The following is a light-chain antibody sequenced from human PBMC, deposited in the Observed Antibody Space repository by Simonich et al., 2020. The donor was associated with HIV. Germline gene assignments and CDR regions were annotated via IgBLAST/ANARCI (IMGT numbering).Light chain of an antibody. V-gene: IGKV1-5*03. CDR3: QQYNSYT. CDR1: QSISSY. CDR2: KAS. Sequence: DIQMTQSPSSLSASVGDRVTITCRASQSISSYLNWYQQKPGKAPKLLIYKASSLESGVPSRCSGSGSGTAFTLTISSLQPDDFATYYCQQYNSYTFGQGTKLQIK. J-gene: IGKJ2*01.